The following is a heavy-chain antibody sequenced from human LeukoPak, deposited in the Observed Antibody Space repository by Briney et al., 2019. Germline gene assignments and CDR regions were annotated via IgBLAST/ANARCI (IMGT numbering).Heavy chain of an antibody. CDR3: ARLPSERPYFDY. Sequence: SETLSLTCTVSGGSISSGGYYWSWLRQHPGKGLEWIGYIYYSGSTYYNPSLKSRVTISVDTSKNQFSLKLSSVTAADTAVYYCARLPSERPYFDYWGQGTLVTVSS. V-gene: IGHV4-31*03. D-gene: IGHD2-2*01. J-gene: IGHJ4*02. CDR1: GGSISSGGYY. CDR2: IYYSGST.